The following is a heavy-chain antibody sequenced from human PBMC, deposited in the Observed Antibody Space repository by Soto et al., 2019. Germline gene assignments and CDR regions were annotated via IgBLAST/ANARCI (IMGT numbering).Heavy chain of an antibody. CDR1: GFSLSTSGMC. Sequence: SGPTLVNPTQTLTLTCTFSGFSLSTSGMCVSWIRQPPGKALEWLALIDWDDDEYYSTSLKTRLTISKDTSKNQVVLTMTNMDPVDTATYYCARILDYGGNSAFDYWGQGTLVTVSS. CDR3: ARILDYGGNSAFDY. CDR2: IDWDDDE. D-gene: IGHD4-17*01. J-gene: IGHJ4*02. V-gene: IGHV2-70*01.